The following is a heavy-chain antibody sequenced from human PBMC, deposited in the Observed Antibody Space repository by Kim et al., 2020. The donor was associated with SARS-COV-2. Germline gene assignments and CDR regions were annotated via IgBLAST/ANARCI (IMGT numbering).Heavy chain of an antibody. CDR3: ARGSWNDGFDS. CDR2: IYFNGSP. V-gene: IGHV4-59*01. Sequence: SETLSLTCAVSGGSISSDYWSWKRQAPGRGLEWIGYIYFNGSPNYNPSLKSRVTISVDTSKKRFSLSLSSVTAADTAVYYCARGSWNDGFDSWGQGTLVTVSS. D-gene: IGHD1-1*01. J-gene: IGHJ4*02. CDR1: GGSISSDY.